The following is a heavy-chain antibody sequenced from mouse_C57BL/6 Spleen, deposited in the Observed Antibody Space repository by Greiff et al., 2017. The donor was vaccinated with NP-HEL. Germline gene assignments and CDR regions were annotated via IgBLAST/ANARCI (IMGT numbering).Heavy chain of an antibody. J-gene: IGHJ3*01. CDR3: ARPIEDSSGYVFAY. Sequence: QVQLQQSGAELVKPGASVKISCKASGYAFSSYWMNWVKQRPGKGLEWIGQIYPGDGDTNYNGKFKGKATLTADKSSSTAYMPLSSLTSEDSAVYFCARPIEDSSGYVFAYWCQGTLVTVSA. CDR1: GYAFSSYW. D-gene: IGHD3-2*02. CDR2: IYPGDGDT. V-gene: IGHV1-80*01.